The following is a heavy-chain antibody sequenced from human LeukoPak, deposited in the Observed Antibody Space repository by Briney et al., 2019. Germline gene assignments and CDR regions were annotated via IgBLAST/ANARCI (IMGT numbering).Heavy chain of an antibody. CDR2: ISGSCGSK. J-gene: IGHJ3*02. D-gene: IGHD3-22*01. CDR3: AKDRNTMIVVDPYDAFDI. CDR1: GFTFSSYA. Sequence: PGGSLRLCWAASGFTFSSYAMSGVRQARGKGLELVSAISGSCGSKYYADSVTGLLTISRDNSKNTLYLQMHSLRAEDTAVYYCAKDRNTMIVVDPYDAFDIWGQGTMVTVSS. V-gene: IGHV3-23*01.